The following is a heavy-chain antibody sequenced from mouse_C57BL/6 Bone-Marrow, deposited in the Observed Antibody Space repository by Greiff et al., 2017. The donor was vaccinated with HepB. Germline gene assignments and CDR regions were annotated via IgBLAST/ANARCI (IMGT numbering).Heavy chain of an antibody. J-gene: IGHJ2*01. D-gene: IGHD1-1*01. V-gene: IGHV7-1*01. CDR1: GFTFSDFY. CDR2: SRNKANDYTT. CDR3: ARDLITYCDY. Sequence: EVKLVESGGGLVQSGRSLRLSCATSGFTFSDFYMEWVRQAPGKGLEWIAASRNKANDYTTEYSASVKGRFIVSRDTSQSILYLQMNALRAEDTAIYYCARDLITYCDYWGQGTTLTVSS.